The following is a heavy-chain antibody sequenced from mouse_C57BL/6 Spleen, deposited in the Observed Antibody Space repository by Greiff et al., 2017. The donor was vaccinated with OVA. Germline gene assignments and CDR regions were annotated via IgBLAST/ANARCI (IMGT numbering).Heavy chain of an antibody. V-gene: IGHV3-6*01. J-gene: IGHJ4*01. CDR3: ARDTPIYYDYSYAMDY. D-gene: IGHD2-4*01. CDR1: GYSITSGYY. Sequence: EVKLLESGPGLVKPSQSLSLTCSVTGYSITSGYYWNWIRQFPGNKLEWMGYISYDGSNNYNPSLKNRISITRDTSKNQFFLKLNSVTTEDTATYYCARDTPIYYDYSYAMDYWGQGTSVTVSS. CDR2: ISYDGSN.